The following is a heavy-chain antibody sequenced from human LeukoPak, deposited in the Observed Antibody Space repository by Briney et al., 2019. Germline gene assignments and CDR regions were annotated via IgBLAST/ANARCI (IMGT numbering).Heavy chain of an antibody. V-gene: IGHV1-8*01. CDR3: ARGTPSGWYGAVY. CDR2: MNPDSGNT. Sequence: ASVKVSCKASEYTFTSYDINWARQATGQGLEWMGWMNPDSGNTGYAQKFQGRVTMTRNTSINTAYMELSSLRSEDTAVYYCARGTPSGWYGAVYWGQGTLVTVSS. J-gene: IGHJ4*02. CDR1: EYTFTSYD. D-gene: IGHD6-19*01.